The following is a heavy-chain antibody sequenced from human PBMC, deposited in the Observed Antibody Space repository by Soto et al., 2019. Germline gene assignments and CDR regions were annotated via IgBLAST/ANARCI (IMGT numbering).Heavy chain of an antibody. J-gene: IGHJ4*02. CDR3: ARSEDYGDFDY. D-gene: IGHD4-17*01. CDR1: GGCISSYY. CDR2: IYYSGST. Sequence: SETLSLTCTVSGGCISSYYWSWIRQPPGKGLEWIGYIYYSGSTNYNPSLKSRVTISVDTSKNQFSLKLSSVTAADTAVYYCARSEDYGDFDYWGQGTLVTVSS. V-gene: IGHV4-59*01.